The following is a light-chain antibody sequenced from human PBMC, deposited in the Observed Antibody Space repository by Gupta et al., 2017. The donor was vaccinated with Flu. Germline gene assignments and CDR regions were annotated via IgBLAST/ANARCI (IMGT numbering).Light chain of an antibody. CDR1: QDIRNW. V-gene: IGKV1-12*01. CDR3: QHASSLPLT. CDR2: AAS. J-gene: IGKJ4*01. Sequence: DIQMTQSPSSVSASVGDRVTSTCRASQDIRNWLGWYQQKPGKAPKLLISAASTLQGGVPSRFRGSGCRTDFTLTITSRQPEDFATYCCQHASSLPLTFGGGTKVEIK.